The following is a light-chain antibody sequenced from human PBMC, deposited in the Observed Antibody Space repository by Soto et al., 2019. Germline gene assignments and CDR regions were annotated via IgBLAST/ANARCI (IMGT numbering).Light chain of an antibody. CDR1: QNISNY. CDR3: QQSYSNPLT. Sequence: DIQMTQSPSSLSASVGDRVTITCRASQNISNYLNWYQQKPGKAPKLLIYAASSLQSGVPSRFSGSGSGADFTLTFSSLQPEDFATYYCQQSYSNPLTFGRGTKVEIK. J-gene: IGKJ4*01. CDR2: AAS. V-gene: IGKV1-39*01.